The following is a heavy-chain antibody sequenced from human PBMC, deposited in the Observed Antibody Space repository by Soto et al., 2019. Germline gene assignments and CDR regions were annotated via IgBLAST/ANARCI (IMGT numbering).Heavy chain of an antibody. CDR3: ARHNYDGSGYYYYYYGMDV. CDR2: IYSSENT. V-gene: IGHV4-39*01. CDR1: GGSVSSSSYS. D-gene: IGHD3-22*01. J-gene: IGHJ6*02. Sequence: SETLSLTCTVSGGSVSSSSYSWGWIRQSPGKGLEWIGTIYSSENTYYNPSLLSRVTISVDTSKNEFSLRLSSVTAADTAVYYCARHNYDGSGYYYYYYGMDVWGQGTTVTVSS.